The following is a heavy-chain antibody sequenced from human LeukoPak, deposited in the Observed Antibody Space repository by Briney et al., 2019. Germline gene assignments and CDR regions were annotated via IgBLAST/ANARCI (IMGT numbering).Heavy chain of an antibody. CDR3: AREVDLGFWSGPHAFDI. V-gene: IGHV3-21*01. CDR2: ISSSSSYI. Sequence: PGGSLRLSCAASGFTFSSYSMNWVRQAPGKGLEWVSSISSSSSYIYYADSVKGRFTISRDNAKNSLYLQMNSLRAEDTAVYYCAREVDLGFWSGPHAFDIWGQGTMVTVSS. J-gene: IGHJ3*02. D-gene: IGHD3-3*01. CDR1: GFTFSSYS.